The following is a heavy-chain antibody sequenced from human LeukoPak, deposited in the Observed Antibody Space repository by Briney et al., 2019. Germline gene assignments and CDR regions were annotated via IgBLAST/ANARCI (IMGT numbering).Heavy chain of an antibody. CDR1: GYTFTNYG. CDR2: ISTYSGNT. J-gene: IGHJ6*02. CDR3: ARGYCRSTSCHEPPLYGMDV. Sequence: GASGKVSCKASGYTFTNYGFSWVRQAPGQGLEWLGWISTYSGNTNYAQLLQGRVTMTSDTSTSTVYMELRSLRSDDTAVYHCARGYCRSTSCHEPPLYGMDVWGQGTTVTVS. D-gene: IGHD2-2*01. V-gene: IGHV1-18*04.